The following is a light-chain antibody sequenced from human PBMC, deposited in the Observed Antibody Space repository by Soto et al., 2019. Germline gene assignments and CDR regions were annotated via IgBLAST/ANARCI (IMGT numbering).Light chain of an antibody. V-gene: IGLV4-60*03. Sequence: QSVLTQSSSASASLGSSVKLTCTLSSGHTTYIIAWHQQRPGKAPRYLMKLEGSGSYTKGSGVPDRFSGSSSGADRSLTISNLQSEDEADYYCETWDSNTRVFGGGTKLTVL. CDR2: LEGSGSY. CDR1: SGHTTYI. J-gene: IGLJ3*02. CDR3: ETWDSNTRV.